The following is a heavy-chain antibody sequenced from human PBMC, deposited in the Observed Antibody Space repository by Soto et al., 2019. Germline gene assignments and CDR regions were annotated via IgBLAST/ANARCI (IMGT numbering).Heavy chain of an antibody. CDR3: ARHRAAPTNYYVSSGYSQNGMDV. CDR2: IYPSDSDT. D-gene: IGHD3-22*01. CDR1: GYFFTSYW. J-gene: IGHJ6*02. V-gene: IGHV5-51*01. Sequence: ESLKISCKGSGYFFTSYWIAWVLQMPGKGLEWMGIIYPSDSDTRYSPSFQGQVTISADKSINTAYLQWSSLKASDTAMYYCARHRAAPTNYYVSSGYSQNGMDVWGQGTTVTVS.